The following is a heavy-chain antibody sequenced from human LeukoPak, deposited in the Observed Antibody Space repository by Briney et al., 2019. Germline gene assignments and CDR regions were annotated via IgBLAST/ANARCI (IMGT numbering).Heavy chain of an antibody. Sequence: QTGGSLRLSCAASGFTFSSYWMHWVRQAPGKGLVWVSRINSDGRSTNYADSVKGRFTISRDNVQNTLYLQMNSLRVEDTAVYYCATVGMGATIGYWGQGTLVTVSS. V-gene: IGHV3-74*01. CDR2: INSDGRST. J-gene: IGHJ4*02. CDR3: ATVGMGATIGY. CDR1: GFTFSSYW. D-gene: IGHD1-26*01.